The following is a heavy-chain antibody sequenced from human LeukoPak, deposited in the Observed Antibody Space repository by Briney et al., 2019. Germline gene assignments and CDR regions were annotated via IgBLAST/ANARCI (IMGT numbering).Heavy chain of an antibody. Sequence: ASAKVSCKASGYTFTGYYMHWVRQAPGQGLEWMGWINPNSGGTNYAQKFQGRVTMTRDTSISTAYMELSRLRSDDTAVYYCARDLRAYYYDSSGNDYFDYWGQGTLVTVSS. CDR3: ARDLRAYYYDSSGNDYFDY. V-gene: IGHV1-2*02. CDR2: INPNSGGT. D-gene: IGHD3-22*01. CDR1: GYTFTGYY. J-gene: IGHJ4*02.